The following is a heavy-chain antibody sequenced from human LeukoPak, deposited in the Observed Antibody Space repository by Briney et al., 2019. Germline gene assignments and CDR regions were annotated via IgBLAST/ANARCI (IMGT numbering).Heavy chain of an antibody. D-gene: IGHD1-26*01. CDR2: IYTSGST. J-gene: IGHJ4*02. CDR3: GRGGWELDLDY. CDR1: GGSISNYY. V-gene: IGHV4-59*01. Sequence: PSETLSLTCTVTGGSISNYYWSWIRQPPGKGLEWIGYIYTSGSTNCNPSLKSRVTMSVDTSKNRFSLKLSSVTAADTAVYYCGRGGWELDLDYWGQGILVTVSS.